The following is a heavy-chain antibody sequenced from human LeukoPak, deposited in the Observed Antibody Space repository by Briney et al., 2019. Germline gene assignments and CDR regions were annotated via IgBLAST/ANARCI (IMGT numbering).Heavy chain of an antibody. Sequence: MSSETLSLTCTVSGGSISSYYWSWIRQPPGKGLEWIGYIYYSGSTNYNPSLKSRVTISVDTSKNQFSLKLSSVTAADTAVYYCARRRSGSYQGLDYWGQGTLVTVSS. CDR2: IYYSGST. V-gene: IGHV4-59*01. D-gene: IGHD1-26*01. J-gene: IGHJ4*02. CDR3: ARRRSGSYQGLDY. CDR1: GGSISSYY.